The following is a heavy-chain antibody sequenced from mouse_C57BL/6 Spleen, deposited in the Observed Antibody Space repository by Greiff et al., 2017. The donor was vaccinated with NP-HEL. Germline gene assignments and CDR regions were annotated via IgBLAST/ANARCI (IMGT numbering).Heavy chain of an antibody. V-gene: IGHV1-61*01. CDR2: IYPSDSEP. CDR3: ARGGSSYYFDY. CDR1: GYTFTSYW. J-gene: IGHJ2*01. Sequence: VQLQQSGAELVRPGSSVKLSCKASGYTFTSYWMDWVKQRPGQGLEWIGNIYPSDSEPHSNQKFKDKATLTVDKSSSTAYMQLSSLSSEDSAVYYCARGGSSYYFDYWGQGTTLTVSS.